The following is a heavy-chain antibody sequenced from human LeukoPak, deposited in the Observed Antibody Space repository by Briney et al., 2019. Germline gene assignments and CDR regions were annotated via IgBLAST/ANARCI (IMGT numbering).Heavy chain of an antibody. Sequence: ASVKVSCKASGYTFSSYGISWVRQAPGQGLEWMGWISVCNGNTKYAQKFQGRVTMTTDTFTSTAYMEVTSLRSDDTAVYYCARDQYDSVWDSHRPYFDYWGQGTLVTVSS. CDR3: ARDQYDSVWDSHRPYFDY. D-gene: IGHD3-16*02. J-gene: IGHJ4*02. CDR1: GYTFSSYG. CDR2: ISVCNGNT. V-gene: IGHV1-18*01.